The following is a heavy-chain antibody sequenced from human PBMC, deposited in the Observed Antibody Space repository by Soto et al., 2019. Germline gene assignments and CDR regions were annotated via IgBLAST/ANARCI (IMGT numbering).Heavy chain of an antibody. J-gene: IGHJ4*02. CDR1: GDSVSSNSAA. CDR2: TYYRSKWYN. V-gene: IGHV6-1*01. Sequence: QVQLQQSGPGLVKPSQTLSLTCAISGDSVSSNSAAWNWIRQSPSRGLEWLGRTYYRSKWYNDYAVSVKSRITINPDTSKNQFSLQLNSVTPEDTAVYYCAREETSYRDSSSWFRVGNTLDYWGQGTLVTVSS. D-gene: IGHD6-13*01. CDR3: AREETSYRDSSSWFRVGNTLDY.